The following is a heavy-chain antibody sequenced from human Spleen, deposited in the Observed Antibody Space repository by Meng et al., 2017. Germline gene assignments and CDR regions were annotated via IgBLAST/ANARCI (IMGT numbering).Heavy chain of an antibody. D-gene: IGHD3-10*01. V-gene: IGHV3-13*01. Sequence: GGSLRLSCAASGFTFRNYDIHWVRQVTGKGLEWVSGIGTEGDAYYQDSVKGRFTISRENAESSSFLQMNSLRAGDTAVYYCIRARGVDMTRGIIGTFEIWGQGTVVTVSS. CDR2: IGTEGDA. CDR1: GFTFRNYD. J-gene: IGHJ3*02. CDR3: IRARGVDMTRGIIGTFEI.